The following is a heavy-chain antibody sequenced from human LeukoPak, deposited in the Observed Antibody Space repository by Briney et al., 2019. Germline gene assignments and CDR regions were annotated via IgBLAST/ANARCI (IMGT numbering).Heavy chain of an antibody. CDR1: GFTFSSFG. J-gene: IGHJ4*02. CDR2: IWSGGSNK. Sequence: AGGSLRLSCAASGFTFSSFGMHWVRQAPGKGLEWVAVIWSGGSNKYYADFVKGRFTISRDNAKNSLYLQMNSLRAEDTAVYYCARDHPGMRVVTATPFDYWGQGTLVTVSS. D-gene: IGHD2-21*02. V-gene: IGHV3-33*08. CDR3: ARDHPGMRVVTATPFDY.